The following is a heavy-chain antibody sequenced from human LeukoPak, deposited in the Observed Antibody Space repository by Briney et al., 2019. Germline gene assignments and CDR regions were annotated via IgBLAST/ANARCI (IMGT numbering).Heavy chain of an antibody. CDR1: GGSISSGTYY. V-gene: IGHV4-39*07. CDR2: IYYSGST. Sequence: PSETLSLTCTVSGGSISSGTYYWGWIRQPPGKGLEWIGYIYYSGSTYYNPSLKSRVTISVDTSKNQFSLKLSSVTAADTAVYYCQTYCSGGSCYRTNDAFDIWGQGTMVTVSS. J-gene: IGHJ3*02. D-gene: IGHD2-15*01. CDR3: QTYCSGGSCYRTNDAFDI.